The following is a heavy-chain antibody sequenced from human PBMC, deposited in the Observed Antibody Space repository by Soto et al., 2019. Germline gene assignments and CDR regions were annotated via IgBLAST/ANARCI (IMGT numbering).Heavy chain of an antibody. D-gene: IGHD3-22*01. CDR1: VGTFTKVA. CDR3: ASGRDGYFYFEY. CDR2: IIPVFGTP. Sequence: SVKVSCKDSVGTFTKVAIFCVRPAPGQGLEWMGGIIPVFGTPNYSQKFQDRSTITADESASTAYMELSNLGSKDTAVYYCASGRDGYFYFEYWGQGNLVTVS. V-gene: IGHV1-69*13. J-gene: IGHJ4*02.